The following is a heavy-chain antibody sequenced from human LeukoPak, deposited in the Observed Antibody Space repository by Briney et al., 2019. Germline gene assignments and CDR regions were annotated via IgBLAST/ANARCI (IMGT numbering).Heavy chain of an antibody. CDR2: IYPGDSDT. V-gene: IGHV5-51*01. Sequence: GESLKISCKGSGYSFTNYWIGWVRQMPGKGQEWMGIIYPGDSDTRYSPSFQGQVTISADKSISTAYLQWSSLKASDTAMYYCARCPRKQGDWFDPWGQGTLVTVSS. CDR3: ARCPRKQGDWFDP. J-gene: IGHJ5*02. CDR1: GYSFTNYW. D-gene: IGHD1-14*01.